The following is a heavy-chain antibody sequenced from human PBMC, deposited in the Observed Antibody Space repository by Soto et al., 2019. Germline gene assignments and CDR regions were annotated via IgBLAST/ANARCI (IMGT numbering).Heavy chain of an antibody. Sequence: SQTLSLTCAISGDSVSSNSAAWNWIRQSPSRGLEWLGRTYYRSKWYNDYAVSVKSRITINPDTSKNQFSLQLNYVTPEDTAVYYCARGYCSSTSCYKGHYYYGMDVWGQGTTVTV. CDR2: TYYRSKWYN. D-gene: IGHD2-2*02. V-gene: IGHV6-1*01. CDR1: GDSVSSNSAA. J-gene: IGHJ6*02. CDR3: ARGYCSSTSCYKGHYYYGMDV.